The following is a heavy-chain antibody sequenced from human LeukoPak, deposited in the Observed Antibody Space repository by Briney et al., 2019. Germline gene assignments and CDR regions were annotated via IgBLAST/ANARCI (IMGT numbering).Heavy chain of an antibody. CDR2: IYYSGST. CDR1: GGSISSYD. Sequence: SETLSLTCTVSGGSISSYDWSWIRQPPGKGLEWIGYIYYSGSTNYTPSLKSRVTISVDTSKNQFSLKLSSVTAADTAVYYCARGNVGSSGWYGQDRIVWGQGTTVTVSS. V-gene: IGHV4-59*01. J-gene: IGHJ6*02. D-gene: IGHD6-19*01. CDR3: ARGNVGSSGWYGQDRIV.